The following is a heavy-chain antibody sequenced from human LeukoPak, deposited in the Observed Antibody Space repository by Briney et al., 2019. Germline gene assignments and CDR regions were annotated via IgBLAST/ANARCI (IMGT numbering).Heavy chain of an antibody. Sequence: PGGSLRLSCAASGFTFSSYGMHWVRQAPGKGLEWVAVIWYDGSNKYYADSVKGRFTISRDNSKNTLYLQMNSLRAEDTAVYYCARIFHYDSSGYYPGAFDIWGQGTMVTVSS. J-gene: IGHJ3*02. D-gene: IGHD3-22*01. V-gene: IGHV3-33*01. CDR3: ARIFHYDSSGYYPGAFDI. CDR2: IWYDGSNK. CDR1: GFTFSSYG.